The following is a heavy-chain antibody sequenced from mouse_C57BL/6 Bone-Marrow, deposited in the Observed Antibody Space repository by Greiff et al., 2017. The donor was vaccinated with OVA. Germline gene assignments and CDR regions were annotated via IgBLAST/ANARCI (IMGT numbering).Heavy chain of an antibody. J-gene: IGHJ4*01. Sequence: EVQLQQSGPELVKPGASVKIPCKASGYTFTDYNMDWVKQSHGQSLEWIGDINPNNGGTIYNQKFKGKATLTVDKSSSTAYMELRSLTSEDTAVYYGARSQLGHYAMDDWGQGTSVTVSS. D-gene: IGHD4-1*02. CDR2: INPNNGGT. V-gene: IGHV1-18*01. CDR1: GYTFTDYN. CDR3: ARSQLGHYAMDD.